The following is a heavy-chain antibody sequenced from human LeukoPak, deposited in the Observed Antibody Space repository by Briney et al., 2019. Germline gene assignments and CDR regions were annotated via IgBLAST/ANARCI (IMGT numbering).Heavy chain of an antibody. CDR1: GGSISSSSYY. Sequence: PSETLSLTCPVSGGSISSSSYYWGWIRQPPGKGLEWIGSIYYSGSTYYNPSLKSRVTISVDTSKNQFSLKLSSVTAADTAVYYCASLPIAAAGASFDYWGQGTLVTVSS. J-gene: IGHJ4*02. CDR2: IYYSGST. CDR3: ASLPIAAAGASFDY. D-gene: IGHD6-13*01. V-gene: IGHV4-39*01.